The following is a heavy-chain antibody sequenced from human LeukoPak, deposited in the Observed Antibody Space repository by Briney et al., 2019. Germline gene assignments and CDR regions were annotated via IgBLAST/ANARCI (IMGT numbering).Heavy chain of an antibody. J-gene: IGHJ6*02. CDR1: GFTFSSYE. Sequence: GGSLRLSCAASGFTFSSYEMNWVRQAPGKGLEWVSYISSSGSTIYYADSVKGRFTISRDNAKNSLYLQMNSLRAEDTAVYYCARDRDTAMAYYYYGMDVWGQGTTVTVSS. V-gene: IGHV3-48*03. CDR2: ISSSGSTI. CDR3: ARDRDTAMAYYYYGMDV. D-gene: IGHD5-18*01.